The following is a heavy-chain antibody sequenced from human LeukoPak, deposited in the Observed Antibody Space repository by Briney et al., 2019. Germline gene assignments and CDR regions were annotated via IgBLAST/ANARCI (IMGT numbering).Heavy chain of an antibody. D-gene: IGHD1-26*01. CDR2: IIPIFGIA. J-gene: IGHJ3*02. CDR3: ARFSGSASIGAFDI. Sequence: SVKVSCKASGGTFTSCAISWVRQAPGQGLEWMGRIIPIFGIANYAQKFQGRVTITADKSTSTAYMELSSLRSEDTAVYYCARFSGSASIGAFDIWGQGTMVTVSS. V-gene: IGHV1-69*04. CDR1: GGTFTSCA.